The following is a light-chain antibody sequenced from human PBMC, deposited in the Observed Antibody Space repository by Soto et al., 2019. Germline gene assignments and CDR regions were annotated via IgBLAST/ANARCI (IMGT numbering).Light chain of an antibody. V-gene: IGKV1-5*01. CDR3: QQYNSYWT. CDR2: DAS. CDR1: QSISSW. J-gene: IGKJ1*01. Sequence: DIQMTPSPSTLSASVVDSVTITCRANQSISSWLAWYQQKPGKAPKLLIYDASSLESGVPSRFSGSGSGTEFTLTISSLHPDDFATYYCQQYNSYWTFGQGTKVDIK.